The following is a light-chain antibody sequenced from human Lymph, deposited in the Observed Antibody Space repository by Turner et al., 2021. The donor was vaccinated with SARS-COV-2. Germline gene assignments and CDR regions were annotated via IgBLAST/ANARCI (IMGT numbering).Light chain of an antibody. CDR1: SSVSY. J-gene: IGKJ4*02. CDR2: ATS. V-gene: IGKV3-11*01. CDR3: QQWTSYSPT. Sequence: IVLSQFPAILSAFPGEKVTMTCRASSSVSYMYWYQQKTGSSPKPWIYATSNLASGVPPRFSGSGSGTSYSLTISRVEAEDAATYFCQQWTSYSPTFGGGSKVEIK.